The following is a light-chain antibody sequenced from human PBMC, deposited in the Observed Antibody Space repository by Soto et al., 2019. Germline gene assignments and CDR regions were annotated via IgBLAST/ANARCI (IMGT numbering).Light chain of an antibody. CDR3: GTWDNSLRAGV. J-gene: IGLJ3*02. V-gene: IGLV1-51*02. CDR1: SSNIGNNY. CDR2: ENN. Sequence: QSVLTQPPSVSAAPGQKVTIFCSGSSSNIGNNYVSWYQQLPGTAPKLLIYENNKRPSGIPDRFSGSKSGTSATLGITGLQNGDEADYYCGTWDNSLRAGVFGGGTKVTVL.